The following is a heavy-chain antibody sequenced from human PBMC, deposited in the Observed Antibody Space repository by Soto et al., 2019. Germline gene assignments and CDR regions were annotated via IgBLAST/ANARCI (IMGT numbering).Heavy chain of an antibody. J-gene: IGHJ6*02. CDR1: GFTFSNYA. CDR3: AKCRGLGSPFYYHMDV. D-gene: IGHD3-22*01. V-gene: IGHV3-23*01. Sequence: EVELLESGGDLVQPGGSLRLSCAASGFTFSNYAMTWVRQTLGKGLEWVSTISGRGGSTSYAYSVQGRFTISRDNSKNALLLQMTSLRAEDTAVFYCAKCRGLGSPFYYHMDVWGQGTTVTVSS. CDR2: ISGRGGST.